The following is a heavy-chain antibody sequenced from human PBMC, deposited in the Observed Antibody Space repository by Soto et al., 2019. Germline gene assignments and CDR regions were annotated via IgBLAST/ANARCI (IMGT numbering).Heavy chain of an antibody. D-gene: IGHD3-22*01. CDR3: ARQIYDSDTGPNFQYYFDS. CDR1: GYSFAGDW. J-gene: IGHJ4*02. CDR2: IDPSDSQT. V-gene: IGHV5-10-1*01. Sequence: LGESLKISCNGSGYSFAGDWITWVRQKPGKGLEWMGRIDPSDSQTYYSPSFRGHVTISVTKSITTVFLQWSSLRASDTAMYYRARQIYDSDTGPNFQYYFDSWGQGTPVTVSS.